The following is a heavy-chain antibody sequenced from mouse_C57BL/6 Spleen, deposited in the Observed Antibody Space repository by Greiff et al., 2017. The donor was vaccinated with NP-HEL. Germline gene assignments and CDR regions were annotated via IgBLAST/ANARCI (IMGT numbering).Heavy chain of an antibody. CDR1: GYTFTDHT. V-gene: IGHV1-78*01. J-gene: IGHJ3*01. CDR3: ARALDYEYDEATWFSY. Sequence: VQLQQSDAELVKPGASVKISCKVSGYTFTDHTIHWMKQRPEQGLEWIGYIYPRDGSTKYNEKFKGKATLTADKSSSTAYMQLNSLTYEDYAVYFCARALDYEYDEATWFSYWGQATLVTVSA. D-gene: IGHD2-4*01. CDR2: IYPRDGST.